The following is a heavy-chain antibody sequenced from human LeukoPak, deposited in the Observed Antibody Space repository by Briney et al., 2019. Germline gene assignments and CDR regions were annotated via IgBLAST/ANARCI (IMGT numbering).Heavy chain of an antibody. CDR2: IDQDGSDK. J-gene: IGHJ4*02. Sequence: TGGSLRLSCAASGFTFTNALMSWVRQAPGKGLEWVANIDQDGSDKNYVDSVKGRFTISRDNARNSLYLQMNSLRVEDTAVYFCARGYNSALDYWGQGVLVTVSS. CDR3: ARGYNSALDY. V-gene: IGHV3-7*04. D-gene: IGHD6-25*01. CDR1: GFTFTNAL.